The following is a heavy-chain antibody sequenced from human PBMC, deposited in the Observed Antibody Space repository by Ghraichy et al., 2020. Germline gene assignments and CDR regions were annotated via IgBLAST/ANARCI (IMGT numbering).Heavy chain of an antibody. Sequence: RGSLRLSCAGSGFSFNKAWMTWVRQGPGKGLEWVGRIKSRSDGGTTDYAAPVKGRFTITRDDSKNTVYLQMNSLKTEDTAVYYCARAVRKNYYLLYTVDVWGQGITVTVSS. V-gene: IGHV3-15*01. CDR1: GFSFNKAW. CDR3: ARAVRKNYYLLYTVDV. J-gene: IGHJ6*02. CDR2: IKSRSDGGTT. D-gene: IGHD1-26*01.